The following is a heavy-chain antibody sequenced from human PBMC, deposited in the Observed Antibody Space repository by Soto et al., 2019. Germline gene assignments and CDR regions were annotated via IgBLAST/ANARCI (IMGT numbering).Heavy chain of an antibody. Sequence: PGGSLRLSCAASGFTFSSYWMSWVRQAPGKGLEWVANIKQDGSEKYYVDSVKGRFTISRDNAKNSLYLQMNSLRAEDTAVYYCARGSGYDWIPSYYFDYWGQGTLVTVSS. CDR2: IKQDGSEK. CDR3: ARGSGYDWIPSYYFDY. CDR1: GFTFSSYW. V-gene: IGHV3-7*01. D-gene: IGHD5-12*01. J-gene: IGHJ4*02.